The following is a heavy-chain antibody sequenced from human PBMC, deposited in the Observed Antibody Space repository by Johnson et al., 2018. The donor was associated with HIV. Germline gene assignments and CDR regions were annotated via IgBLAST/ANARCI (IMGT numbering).Heavy chain of an antibody. D-gene: IGHD2-8*02. CDR3: ASQVRGLRLVVDAFDI. J-gene: IGHJ3*02. CDR1: GFTFSSYG. Sequence: VQLVESGGGLVQPGGSLRLSCAASGFTFSSYGMSWVRQAPGKGLEWVSGVTGTGGDTYYAESVKGRFTISRDNSKNTLYLQMNKLRAEDTAVYFCASQVRGLRLVVDAFDIWGQGTMVTVSS. V-gene: IGHV3-23*04. CDR2: VTGTGGDT.